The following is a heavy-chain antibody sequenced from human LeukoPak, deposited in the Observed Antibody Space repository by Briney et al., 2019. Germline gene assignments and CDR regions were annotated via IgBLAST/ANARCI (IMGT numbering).Heavy chain of an antibody. D-gene: IGHD3-10*01. V-gene: IGHV3-23*01. CDR3: AKDQGDYYGPRRRFDP. CDR1: GFTFSSYA. CDR2: ISGSGGST. Sequence: GGSLRLSCAASGFTFSSYAMSWVRQAPGKGLEWVSAISGSGGSTYYAGSVKGRFTISRDNSKNTLYLQMNSLRAEDTAVYYCAKDQGDYYGPRRRFDPWGQGTLVTVSS. J-gene: IGHJ5*02.